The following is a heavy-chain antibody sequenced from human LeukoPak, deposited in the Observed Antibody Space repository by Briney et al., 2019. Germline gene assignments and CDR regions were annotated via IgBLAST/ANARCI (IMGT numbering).Heavy chain of an antibody. Sequence: PGGSLRLSCAASGFTFSSYGMHWVRQAPGKGLEWVAVISYDGSDKYYADSVKGRFTISRDNSKNTLYLQMNSLRAEDTAVYYCAKDLVSDIVVVVAPDFDYWGQGTLVTVSS. CDR1: GFTFSSYG. CDR2: ISYDGSDK. J-gene: IGHJ4*02. CDR3: AKDLVSDIVVVVAPDFDY. D-gene: IGHD2-15*01. V-gene: IGHV3-30*18.